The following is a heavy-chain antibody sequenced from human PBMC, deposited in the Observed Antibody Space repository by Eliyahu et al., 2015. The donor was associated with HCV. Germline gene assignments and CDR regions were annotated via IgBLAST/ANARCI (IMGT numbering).Heavy chain of an antibody. CDR2: IYPGDSDT. V-gene: IGHV5-51*01. CDR1: XXXFTSYW. Sequence: EVQLVQSGAEVKKPGXSLKISXKGSXXXFTSYWXGWVRXMPGKGLEWMGIIYPGDSDTRYSPSFQGQVTISADKSISTAYLQWSSLKASDTAMYYCARPIVATPSQIHYWGQGTLVTVSS. D-gene: IGHD5-12*01. J-gene: IGHJ4*02. CDR3: ARPIVATPSQIHY.